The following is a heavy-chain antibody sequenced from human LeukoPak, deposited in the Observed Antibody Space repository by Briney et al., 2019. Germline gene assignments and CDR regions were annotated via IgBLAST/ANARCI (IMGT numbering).Heavy chain of an antibody. D-gene: IGHD3-10*01. CDR3: ARDMGVIFSVFDY. CDR2: ITSSGTTI. V-gene: IGHV3-48*03. J-gene: IGHJ4*02. Sequence: GGSLRLSCAVSGITFTTIDVSWVRLAPGKGLEWVSHITSSGTTIYYADSVKGRFTISRDNAKNSLYLQMNSLRAEDTAVYYCARDMGVIFSVFDYWGQGTLVTVSS. CDR1: GITFTTID.